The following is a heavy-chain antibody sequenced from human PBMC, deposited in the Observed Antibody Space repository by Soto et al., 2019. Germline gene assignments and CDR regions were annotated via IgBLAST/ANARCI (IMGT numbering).Heavy chain of an antibody. CDR3: ARDILFENWFAP. CDR2: INTATGNT. J-gene: IGHJ5*02. CDR1: GYTFTNNA. Sequence: GASVKVSCKASGYTFTNNAMHWVRQAPAQRLEWMGWINTATGNTKYSRKFLGRISLTRDTSATTVYMELSRLTSTDTAVYYCARDILFENWFAPCCQGTLVTVSS. V-gene: IGHV1-3*04.